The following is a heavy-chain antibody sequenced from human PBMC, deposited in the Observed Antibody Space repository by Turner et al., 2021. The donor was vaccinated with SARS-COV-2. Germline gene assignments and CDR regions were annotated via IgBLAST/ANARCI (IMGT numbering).Heavy chain of an antibody. J-gene: IGHJ4*02. D-gene: IGHD2-8*02. CDR3: ESSLPAPGGVPGRLNY. V-gene: IGHV1-46*01. CDR2: INPSGGST. CDR1: GYTFTSFY. Sequence: QVQLVQSGAEVEKPGASVKVSCKASGYTFTSFYMHWVRQAPGQGLEWMGIINPSGGSTNYAQKVQGRVTITRDTSTSTVYMELSSLRSEDTAVYYCESSLPAPGGVPGRLNYWGQGALVTVSS.